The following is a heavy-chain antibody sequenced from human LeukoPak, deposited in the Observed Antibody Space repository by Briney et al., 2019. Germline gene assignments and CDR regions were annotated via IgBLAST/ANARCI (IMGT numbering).Heavy chain of an antibody. V-gene: IGHV1-18*01. J-gene: IGHJ6*02. D-gene: IGHD3-10*01. CDR1: GYTFTSYG. CDR2: ISAYNGNT. Sequence: ASVKVSCKASGYTFTSYGISWVRQAPGQGLKWMGWISAYNGNTNYAQKLQGRVTMTTDTSTSTAYMELRSLRSDDTAVYYCARDNTMVRGVIITYYYYYYGMDVWGQGTTVTVSS. CDR3: ARDNTMVRGVIITYYYYYYGMDV.